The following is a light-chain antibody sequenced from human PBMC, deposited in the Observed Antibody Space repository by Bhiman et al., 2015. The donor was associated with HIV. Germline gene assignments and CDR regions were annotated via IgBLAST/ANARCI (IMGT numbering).Light chain of an antibody. V-gene: IGLV1-40*01. CDR3: GTWDSSLTDSYV. J-gene: IGLJ1*01. CDR1: SSNIGAGYD. Sequence: QSVLTQPPSVSGAPGQRVTISCTGSSSNIGAGYDVHWYQQLPGTAPKLLIYGNNNRPSGVPDRFSGSKSGTSATLGITGLQTGDEADYYCGTWDSSLTDSYVFGTGTKVTVL. CDR2: GNN.